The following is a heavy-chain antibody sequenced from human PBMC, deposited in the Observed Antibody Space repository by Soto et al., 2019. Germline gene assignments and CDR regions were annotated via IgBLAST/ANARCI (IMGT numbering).Heavy chain of an antibody. Sequence: QVQLQQWGAGVVKPSETLSLTCAVSGGSLSGYYWSWIRQSPGKGLEWIGEINHRGSSDYNPFLKSRVTISIEETKKQYSPELITVTAADTAIYYCATYDNKNSLYGVDVWGQGTPVTVSS. J-gene: IGHJ6*02. CDR2: INHRGSS. CDR3: ATYDNKNSLYGVDV. CDR1: GGSLSGYY. V-gene: IGHV4-34*01. D-gene: IGHD1-1*01.